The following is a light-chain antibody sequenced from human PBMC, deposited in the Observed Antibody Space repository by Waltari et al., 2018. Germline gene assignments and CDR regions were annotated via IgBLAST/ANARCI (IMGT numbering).Light chain of an antibody. J-gene: IGLJ3*02. CDR3: LLSYSGAWV. V-gene: IGLV7-46*01. CDR2: DTS. Sequence: QAVVTQEPSLTVSPGGTVTLPCGSSPGPVPSGPYPYWFQQKPRQAPRTLIYDTSNKHSWTPARFSGSLLGGKAALTLSGAQPEDEAEYYCLLSYSGAWVFGGGTKLTVL. CDR1: PGPVPSGPY.